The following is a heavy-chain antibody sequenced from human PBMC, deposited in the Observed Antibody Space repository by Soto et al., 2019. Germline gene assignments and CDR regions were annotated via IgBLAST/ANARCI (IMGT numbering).Heavy chain of an antibody. CDR3: ARAPIVVVAVYGWFDP. J-gene: IGHJ5*02. Sequence: SVKVSCKASGGTFSSYAISWVRQAPGQGLEWMGGIIPIFGTANYAQKFQGRVTITADESTSTAYMELSSLRSEDTAVYYCARAPIVVVAVYGWFDPWGQGTLVTISS. CDR2: IIPIFGTA. CDR1: GGTFSSYA. D-gene: IGHD2-15*01. V-gene: IGHV1-69*13.